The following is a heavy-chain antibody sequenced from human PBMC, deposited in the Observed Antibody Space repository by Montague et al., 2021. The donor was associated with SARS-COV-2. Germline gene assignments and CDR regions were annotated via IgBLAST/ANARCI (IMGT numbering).Heavy chain of an antibody. D-gene: IGHD3-10*01. V-gene: IGHV3-23*01. J-gene: IGHJ6*02. Sequence: SLRLSCAASGFTFTSYTMSWVRQAPGKGLEWVSGTSHSGANSYYIDSVKGRFTISRDNSKNTLHLQMNSLRGEDTALYYCANGTAFGSGSYPQWYYYSMDVWGQGTTVTVSS. CDR1: GFTFTSYT. CDR2: TSHSGANS. CDR3: ANGTAFGSGSYPQWYYYSMDV.